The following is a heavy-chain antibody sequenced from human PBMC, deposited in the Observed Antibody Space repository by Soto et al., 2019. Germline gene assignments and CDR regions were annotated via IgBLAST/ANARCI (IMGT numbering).Heavy chain of an antibody. CDR3: ARIVAAADPNWFDP. Sequence: SETLSLTCAVYGGSFSGYYWSWIRQPPGNGLECIGEINHSGSTNYNPSLKSRVTISVDTSKNQFSLKLSSVTAADTAVYYCARIVAAADPNWFDPWGQGTLVTVS. D-gene: IGHD6-13*01. J-gene: IGHJ5*02. V-gene: IGHV4-34*01. CDR2: INHSGST. CDR1: GGSFSGYY.